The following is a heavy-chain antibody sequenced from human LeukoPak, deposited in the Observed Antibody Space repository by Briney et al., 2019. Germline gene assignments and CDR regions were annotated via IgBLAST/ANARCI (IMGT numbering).Heavy chain of an antibody. V-gene: IGHV3-23*01. J-gene: IGHJ4*02. Sequence: PGGSLRLSCAASGFTFSNYLMTWVRQAPGKRLEWVSGISGSGGTTLYADSVKGRFTISRDNYKNTLYLQMNSLRAEDTAVYYCAKVKSRAEYYYDTDGYDYWGQGTLVTVSS. CDR1: GFTFSNYL. CDR2: ISGSGGTT. CDR3: AKVKSRAEYYYDTDGYDY. D-gene: IGHD3-22*01.